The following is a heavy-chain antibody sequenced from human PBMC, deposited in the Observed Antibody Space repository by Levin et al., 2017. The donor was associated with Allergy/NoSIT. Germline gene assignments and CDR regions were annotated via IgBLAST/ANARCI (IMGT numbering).Heavy chain of an antibody. J-gene: IGHJ6*02. Sequence: SETLSLTCAVYGGSFSGYYWSWIRQPPGKGLEWIGEINHSGSTNYNPSLKSRVTISVDTSKNQFSLKLSSVTAADTAVYYCAREYFRGFVDYGMDVWGQGTTVTVSS. CDR3: AREYFRGFVDYGMDV. D-gene: IGHD3-9*01. CDR1: GGSFSGYY. CDR2: INHSGST. V-gene: IGHV4-34*01.